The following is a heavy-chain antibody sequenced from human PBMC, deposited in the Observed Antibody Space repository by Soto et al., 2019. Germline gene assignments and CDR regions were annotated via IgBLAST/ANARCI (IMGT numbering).Heavy chain of an antibody. D-gene: IGHD2-21*02. CDR1: SGSISTANW. CDR3: ARRGGGVVLTATTPFDY. V-gene: IGHV4-4*02. CDR2: IYHSGST. Sequence: QVPLQESGPRLVRPSGTLSLTCTVSSGSISTANWWSWVRQPPGRGLEWIGEIYHSGSTNYNLSLKSRVTLSADKSKNQFSLRLSSVTAADTAMYYCARRGGGVVLTATTPFDYWGQGTLVTVSS. J-gene: IGHJ4*02.